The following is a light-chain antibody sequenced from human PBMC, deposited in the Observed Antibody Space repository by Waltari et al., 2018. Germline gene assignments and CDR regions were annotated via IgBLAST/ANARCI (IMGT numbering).Light chain of an antibody. CDR1: HSVDWY. Sequence: EIVLTQSPATLSLSPGERATLSCRASHSVDWYLAWYQQRPGQPPRLLIYDTSSRAPGIPARFSGSGSGTDFTLTISSLEPEDFAVYYCQQRRSWPLTFGGGTKVEIE. CDR3: QQRRSWPLT. J-gene: IGKJ4*01. CDR2: DTS. V-gene: IGKV3-11*01.